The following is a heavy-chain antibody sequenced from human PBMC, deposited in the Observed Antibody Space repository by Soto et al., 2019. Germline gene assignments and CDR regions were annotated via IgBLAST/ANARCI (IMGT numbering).Heavy chain of an antibody. CDR2: IKRETDGGTT. CDR3: TTDNYTDT. J-gene: IGHJ3*02. CDR1: GLTLRTAG. D-gene: IGHD2-2*02. V-gene: IGHV3-15*01. Sequence: GGSLRLSCAASGLTLRTAGMHWVRQAPGKGLEWVGRIKRETDGGTTDCAAPVKGRFSISRDESKNTMYLQMSRLQTEDTDMYYCTTDNYTDTGGEGTMVTVSS.